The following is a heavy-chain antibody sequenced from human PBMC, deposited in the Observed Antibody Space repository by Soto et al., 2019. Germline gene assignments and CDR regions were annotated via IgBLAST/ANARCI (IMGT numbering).Heavy chain of an antibody. CDR1: GGSISSYY. Sequence: SETLSLTCTVSGGSISSYYWSWIRQPPGKGLEWIGYIYYSGSTNYNPSLKSRVTISVDTSKNQFSLKLSSVTAADTAVYYCARGHDYVWGSYRYTPYYFDYWGQGTLVTVSS. CDR2: IYYSGST. V-gene: IGHV4-59*01. J-gene: IGHJ4*02. CDR3: ARGHDYVWGSYRYTPYYFDY. D-gene: IGHD3-16*02.